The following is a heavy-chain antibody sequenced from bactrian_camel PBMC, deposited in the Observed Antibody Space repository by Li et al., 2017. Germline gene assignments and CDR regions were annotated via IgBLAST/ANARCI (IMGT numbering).Heavy chain of an antibody. V-gene: IGHV3S32*01. J-gene: IGHJ4*01. CDR2: MYTGFGGGNI. CDR3: LSSLGSDEGY. Sequence: DVQLVESGGGLVQPGGSLRLSCAISGRSNENYFLAWFRQPPGKEREGVAAMYTGFGGGNIHYDDSVKGRFTISRDNAKNTLCLQLNSLQTEDTAMYYCLSSLGSDEGYWGQGTQVTVS. D-gene: IGHD5*01. CDR1: GRSNENYF.